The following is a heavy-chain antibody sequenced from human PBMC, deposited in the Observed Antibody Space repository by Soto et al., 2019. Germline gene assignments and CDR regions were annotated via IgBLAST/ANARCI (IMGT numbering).Heavy chain of an antibody. V-gene: IGHV1-18*04. Sequence: GASVKVSCKASGYTFTSYGISWVRQAPGQGLEWMGWISAYNGNTNYAQKLQGRVTMTTDTSTSTAYMELRSLRSDDTAVYYCAKAPASIAARFWFDPWGQGTLVTVSS. CDR1: GYTFTSYG. D-gene: IGHD6-6*01. CDR2: ISAYNGNT. CDR3: AKAPASIAARFWFDP. J-gene: IGHJ5*02.